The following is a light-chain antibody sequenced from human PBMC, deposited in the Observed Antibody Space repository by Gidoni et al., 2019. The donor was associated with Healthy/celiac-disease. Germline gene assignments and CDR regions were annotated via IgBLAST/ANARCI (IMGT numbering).Light chain of an antibody. CDR1: QSISSY. Sequence: DIQMTQSPSSLSASVGDRVTITCRASQSISSYLNWYQQKPGKAPKLLIYAASRLQSGVPSRFSGSGSGTDFTLTISRLEPEDFATYYCQQSYSTPCTFXPXTKVDIK. J-gene: IGKJ3*01. CDR3: QQSYSTPCT. CDR2: AAS. V-gene: IGKV1-39*01.